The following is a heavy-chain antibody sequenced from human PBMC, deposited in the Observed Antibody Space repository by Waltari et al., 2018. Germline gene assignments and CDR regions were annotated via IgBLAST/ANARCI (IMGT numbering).Heavy chain of an antibody. CDR3: ARWVGSGYEPYLYYGMDV. J-gene: IGHJ6*02. CDR2: IIPIFGTA. Sequence: QVQLVQSGAEVKKPGSSVKVSCKASGGTFSSYAISWVRQAPGQGLEWMGRIIPIFGTANSAQKFQVRVTITADKSTSTAYMGLSSLRSEDTAVYYCARWVGSGYEPYLYYGMDVWGQGTTVTVSS. D-gene: IGHD5-12*01. V-gene: IGHV1-69*08. CDR1: GGTFSSYA.